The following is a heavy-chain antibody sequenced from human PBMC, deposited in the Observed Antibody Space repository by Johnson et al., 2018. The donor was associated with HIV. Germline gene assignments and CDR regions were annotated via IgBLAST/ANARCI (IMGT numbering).Heavy chain of an antibody. Sequence: VQLVESGGGLVQPGRSLRLSCAASGFTFDDYAMHWVRQAPGKGLEWVSGISWNSGSIGYADSVKGRFTISRDNAKNSLYLQMNSLRAEDTALYYCAKDRDLAAAGTEAFDIWGQGTMVTVSS. CDR2: ISWNSGSI. CDR1: GFTFDDYA. CDR3: AKDRDLAAAGTEAFDI. D-gene: IGHD6-13*01. V-gene: IGHV3-9*01. J-gene: IGHJ3*02.